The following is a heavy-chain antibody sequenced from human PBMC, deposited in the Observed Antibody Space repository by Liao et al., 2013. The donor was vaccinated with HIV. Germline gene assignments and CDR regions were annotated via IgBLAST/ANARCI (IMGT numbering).Heavy chain of an antibody. Sequence: QVQLQESGPGLVKPSETLSLTCIVSGGSFNNYYWSWIRQPAGKGLEWIGRIYTSGSTNYNPSLKNRVTMSVDTSKSHFSLRLTSVTAADAAVYYCARVGPNGVDGFDIWGQGDNGHRLF. D-gene: IGHD3-3*01. CDR2: IYTSGST. CDR1: GGSFNNYY. V-gene: IGHV4-4*07. J-gene: IGHJ3*02. CDR3: ARVGPNGVDGFDI.